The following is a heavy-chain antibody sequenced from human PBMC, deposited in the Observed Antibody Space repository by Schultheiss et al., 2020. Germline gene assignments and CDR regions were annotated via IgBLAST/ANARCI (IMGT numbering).Heavy chain of an antibody. CDR3: AREYGDGYNYGYFDY. D-gene: IGHD5-24*01. CDR1: GGSISSSNW. Sequence: SETLSLTCAVYGGSISSSNWWSWVRQPPGKGLEWIGYIYYSGSTKYNPSLKSRVTMSGDTSKNQFSLKLTSVTAADTAVYYCAREYGDGYNYGYFDYWGQGTLVTLSS. V-gene: IGHV4-4*02. CDR2: IYYSGST. J-gene: IGHJ4*02.